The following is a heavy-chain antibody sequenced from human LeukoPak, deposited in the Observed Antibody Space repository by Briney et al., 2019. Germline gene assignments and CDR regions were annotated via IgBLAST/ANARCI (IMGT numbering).Heavy chain of an antibody. V-gene: IGHV3-30*18. J-gene: IGHJ3*02. CDR1: GFTFSSYG. Sequence: GGSLKLSCAASGFTFSSYGMHWVRQAPGKGLEWVAVISYDGSNKYYADSVKGRFTISRDNSKNTLFLQMNSLTAEDTAVYYCAKHQSSGSYDNSGAFDIWGQGTMVTVSS. CDR3: AKHQSSGSYDNSGAFDI. D-gene: IGHD3-10*01. CDR2: ISYDGSNK.